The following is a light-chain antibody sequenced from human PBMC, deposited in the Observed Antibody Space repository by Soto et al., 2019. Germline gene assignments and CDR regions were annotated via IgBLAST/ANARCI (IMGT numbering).Light chain of an antibody. J-gene: IGLJ1*01. Sequence: QSVLTQPASVSGSPGQSITISCTGTSSDIGRYDYVSWHQQHPGKAPKLIIHGVTHRPSGVSIRFAGSKSANTASLTISGLQAEDEAYYFCSSYTTSSTYVFGSGTKSPS. CDR1: SSDIGRYDY. CDR2: GVT. CDR3: SSYTTSSTYV. V-gene: IGLV2-14*01.